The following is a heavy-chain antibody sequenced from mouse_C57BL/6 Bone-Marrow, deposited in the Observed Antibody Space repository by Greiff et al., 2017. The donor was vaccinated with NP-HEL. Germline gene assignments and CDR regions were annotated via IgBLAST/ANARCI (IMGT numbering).Heavy chain of an antibody. CDR3: ARRWTAQATMDY. D-gene: IGHD3-2*02. Sequence: EVQLVESGAELVKPGASVKLSCTASGFNIKDYYMHWVKQRTEQGLEWIGRIDPEDGETKYAPKFPGKATITADTSSNTAYLQLSSLTSEDTAVYYCARRWTAQATMDYWGQGTSVTVSS. V-gene: IGHV14-2*01. CDR2: IDPEDGET. J-gene: IGHJ4*01. CDR1: GFNIKDYY.